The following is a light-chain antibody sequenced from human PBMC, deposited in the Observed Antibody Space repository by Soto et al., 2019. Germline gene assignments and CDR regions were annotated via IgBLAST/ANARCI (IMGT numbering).Light chain of an antibody. J-gene: IGKJ1*01. Sequence: DIQMTQSPSSLSASVGDRVTITCRASQGIRSALGWYQQKPGKAPKRLIYSASSLQSGVPSRFSGSESGTEFTLTISSPQPEDFATYYCLQYNGYPRTFGQGTKVEIK. CDR3: LQYNGYPRT. CDR1: QGIRSA. CDR2: SAS. V-gene: IGKV1-17*01.